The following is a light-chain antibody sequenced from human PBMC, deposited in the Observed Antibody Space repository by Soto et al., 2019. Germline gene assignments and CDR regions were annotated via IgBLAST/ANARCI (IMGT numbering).Light chain of an antibody. CDR3: QQCYMWPCT. J-gene: IGKJ1*01. Sequence: IVLSHSPTTLSLSQEGRASVSYRASQSISDTLAWYQQKPGKAPRLLIYGASKRATGFQARFSGSGSGTDFTLTICKVQSEDNECNYCQQCYMWPCTFGQGTKVDIK. V-gene: IGKV3-15*01. CDR1: QSISDT. CDR2: GAS.